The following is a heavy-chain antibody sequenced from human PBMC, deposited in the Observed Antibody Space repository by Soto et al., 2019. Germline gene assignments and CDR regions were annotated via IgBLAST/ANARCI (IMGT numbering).Heavy chain of an antibody. V-gene: IGHV1-3*01. J-gene: IGHJ4*02. CDR1: GYTSTNYG. CDR2: INAGSGNT. D-gene: IGHD2-2*01. CDR3: ANDIIFIPGAKGHDY. Sequence: ASVKVSCKASGYTSTNYGMHWVRQAPGQRLEWMGWINAGSGNTKYSQKFQGRITITRDTSASTVYMELSSLRSEDTAVYYCANDIIFIPGAKGHDYWGQGALVTVSS.